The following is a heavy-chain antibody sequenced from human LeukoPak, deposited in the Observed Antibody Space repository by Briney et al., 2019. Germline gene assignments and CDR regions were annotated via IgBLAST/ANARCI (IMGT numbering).Heavy chain of an antibody. Sequence: GESLKISCKGSGYSFTSYWIGWVRQMPGKGLGWMGIIYPGDSDTRYSPSFQGQVTISADKSISTAYLQWSSLKASDTAMYYCARNYDYDSSGYYLADYWGQGTLVTVSS. J-gene: IGHJ4*02. V-gene: IGHV5-51*01. CDR1: GYSFTSYW. CDR2: IYPGDSDT. CDR3: ARNYDYDSSGYYLADY. D-gene: IGHD3-22*01.